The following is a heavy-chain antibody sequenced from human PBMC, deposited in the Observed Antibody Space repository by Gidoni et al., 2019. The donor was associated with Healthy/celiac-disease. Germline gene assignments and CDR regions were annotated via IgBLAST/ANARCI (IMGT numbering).Heavy chain of an antibody. V-gene: IGHV3-7*01. CDR2: IKQDGSEK. CDR1: GFTFSSFR. D-gene: IGHD3-3*01. CDR3: ARDYDFWSGYYINWFDP. J-gene: IGHJ5*02. Sequence: EMQLVESGRGLVQPGGSLRLSCAASGFTFSSFRMSWVRQAPGKGLEWVANIKQDGSEKYYVDSVKGRFTISRDNAKNSLYLQMNILRAEDTAVYYCARDYDFWSGYYINWFDPWGQGTLVTVSS.